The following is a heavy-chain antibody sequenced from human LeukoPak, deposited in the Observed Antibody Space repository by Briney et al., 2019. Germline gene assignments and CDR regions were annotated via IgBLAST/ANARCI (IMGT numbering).Heavy chain of an antibody. V-gene: IGHV1-8*03. CDR2: MNPNSGNT. Sequence: GASVKVSCKASGYTFTSYDINWVRQATGQGLEWMGWMNPNSGNTGHAQKFQGRVTITRNTSISTAYMELSSLRTEDTAVYYCARAGSITIFGVVIMAAFDIWGQGTMVTVSS. D-gene: IGHD3-3*01. J-gene: IGHJ3*02. CDR3: ARAGSITIFGVVIMAAFDI. CDR1: GYTFTSYD.